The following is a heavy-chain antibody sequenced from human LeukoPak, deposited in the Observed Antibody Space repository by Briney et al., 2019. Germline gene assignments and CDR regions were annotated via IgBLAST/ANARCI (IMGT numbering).Heavy chain of an antibody. Sequence: GGSLRLSCAASGFTVSSNYMSWVRQAPGKGLEWVSVIYSGGSTYYADSVKGRFTISRDNSKNTLYLQMNSLRAEDTAVYYCAGEVGRANSGMDVWGQGTTVTVSS. J-gene: IGHJ6*02. CDR1: GFTVSSNY. D-gene: IGHD2-15*01. CDR3: AGEVGRANSGMDV. CDR2: IYSGGST. V-gene: IGHV3-66*01.